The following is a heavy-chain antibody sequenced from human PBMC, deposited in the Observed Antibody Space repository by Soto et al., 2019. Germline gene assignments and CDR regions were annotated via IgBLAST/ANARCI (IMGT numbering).Heavy chain of an antibody. Sequence: SETLSLTCTVSGGSISSSSYYWGWIRQPPGKGLEWIGSIYYSGSTYYNPSLKSRVTISVDTSKNQFSLKLSSVTAADTAVYYCARLNIVVVPAAIEYYYYYYMDVWGKGTTVTVSS. V-gene: IGHV4-39*01. J-gene: IGHJ6*03. CDR2: IYYSGST. D-gene: IGHD2-2*02. CDR1: GGSISSSSYY. CDR3: ARLNIVVVPAAIEYYYYYYMDV.